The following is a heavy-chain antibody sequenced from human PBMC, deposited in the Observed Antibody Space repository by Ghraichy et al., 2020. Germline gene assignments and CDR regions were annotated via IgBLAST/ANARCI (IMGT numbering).Heavy chain of an antibody. CDR3: AGLQRLVADRPRLDYKYWYFDL. J-gene: IGHJ2*01. V-gene: IGHV1-69*10. CDR2: IIPILGIA. CDR1: GGTFSSYA. Sequence: SVKVSCKASGGTFSSYAISWVRQAPGQGLEWMGGIIPILGIANYAQKFQGRVTITADKSTSTAYMELSSLRSEDTAVYYCAGLQRLVADRPRLDYKYWYFDLWGRGTLVTVSS. D-gene: IGHD2-15*01.